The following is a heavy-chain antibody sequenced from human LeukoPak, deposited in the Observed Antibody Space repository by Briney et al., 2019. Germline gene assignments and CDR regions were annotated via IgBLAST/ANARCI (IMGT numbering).Heavy chain of an antibody. CDR1: GGSVTSGSYY. D-gene: IGHD3-10*01. CDR3: ARRILYYYGSGYYGLDV. Sequence: SETLSLTCSVSGGSVTSGSYYWSWIRQPPGKELEWIGYISYRGSTNYNPSLKSRVTISVDTSKNQFSLNLSSVTAADTAVYYCARRILYYYGSGYYGLDVWGQGTTVTVSS. J-gene: IGHJ6*02. V-gene: IGHV4-61*01. CDR2: ISYRGST.